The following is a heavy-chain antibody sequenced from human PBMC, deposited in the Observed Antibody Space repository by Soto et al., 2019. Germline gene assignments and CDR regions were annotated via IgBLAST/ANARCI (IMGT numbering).Heavy chain of an antibody. CDR3: ARDDAFGNENGFDI. V-gene: IGHV3-33*01. D-gene: IGHD1-1*01. J-gene: IGHJ3*02. CDR2: IVSDGSKK. CDR1: GFTFSRYG. Sequence: GGSLRLSCAASGFTFSRYGFHWVRQAPGKGLEWVAVIVSDGSKKYHADSVEGRFTISRDNSKDTLYLQMNSLRAEDTAVYYCARDDAFGNENGFDIWGQGTRVTVS.